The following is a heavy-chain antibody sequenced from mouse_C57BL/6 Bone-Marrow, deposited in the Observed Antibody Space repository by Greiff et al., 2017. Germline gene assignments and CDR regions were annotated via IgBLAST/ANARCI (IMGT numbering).Heavy chain of an antibody. CDR2: ISYDGSN. D-gene: IGHD4-1*01. V-gene: IGHV3-6*01. CDR3: ARRKTVAWFAY. CDR1: GYSITSGYY. J-gene: IGHJ3*01. Sequence: EVKLQESGPGLVKPSQSLSLTCSVTGYSITSGYYWNWIRQFPGNKLEWMGYISYDGSNNYNPSLKNRISITRDTSKNQFFLKLNSVTTEDTATYYGARRKTVAWFAYWGQGTLVTVSA.